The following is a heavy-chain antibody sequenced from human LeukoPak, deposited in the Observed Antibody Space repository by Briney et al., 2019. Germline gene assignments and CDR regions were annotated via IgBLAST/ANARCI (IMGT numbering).Heavy chain of an antibody. J-gene: IGHJ4*02. CDR3: AREGYDYGDGLDY. Sequence: GGSLRLSCAASGFTFSNYNMNWVRQAPGKGLEWVSYISDSGSATYYAGSVKGRFTISRDNAKNSLSLQMNSLRDEDTGVYYCAREGYDYGDGLDYWGQGTLVTVSS. V-gene: IGHV3-48*02. CDR2: ISDSGSAT. CDR1: GFTFSNYN. D-gene: IGHD4-17*01.